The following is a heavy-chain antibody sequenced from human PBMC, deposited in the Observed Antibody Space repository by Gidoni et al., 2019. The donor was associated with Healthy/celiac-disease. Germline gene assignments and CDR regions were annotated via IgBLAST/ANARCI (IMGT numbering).Heavy chain of an antibody. CDR1: GGSTTSSSYY. CDR2: IYFSGSP. J-gene: IGHJ4*02. Sequence: QLQLQQSGPGLVKPSETLSLTCNLSGGSTTSSSYYWGWHCQPPGKGLEWIGSIYFSGSPYYNPSLKSRVTISVDTSKNQFSLKLSSVTAADTAVYYCASGGLYCGGDCYDYWGQGTLVTVSS. CDR3: ASGGLYCGGDCYDY. D-gene: IGHD2-21*02. V-gene: IGHV4-39*01.